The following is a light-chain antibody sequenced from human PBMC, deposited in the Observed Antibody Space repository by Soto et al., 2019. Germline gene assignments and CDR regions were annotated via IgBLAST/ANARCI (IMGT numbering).Light chain of an antibody. CDR2: STS. Sequence: DIQMTQSPSSVSASVGDRVTITCRASQGINSWLAWYQQKPGKAPKLLIYSTSSLQTGVPSRFSGSGSGTDFTLTITRLQPDDFATFYCQQYNGYSRTFGQGTKVDI. J-gene: IGKJ1*01. CDR1: QGINSW. CDR3: QQYNGYSRT. V-gene: IGKV1D-16*01.